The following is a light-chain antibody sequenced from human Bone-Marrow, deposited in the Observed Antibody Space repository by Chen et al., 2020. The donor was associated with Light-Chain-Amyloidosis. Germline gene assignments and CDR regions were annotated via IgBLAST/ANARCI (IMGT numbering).Light chain of an antibody. V-gene: IGKV3-11*01. J-gene: IGKJ1*01. CDR3: QERSNWPRRT. CDR1: QSVFNY. CDR2: DAS. Sequence: EVVLTQSPATLSLSPGERATLSCRASQSVFNYLAWYQQKPGQAPRLLIYDASNRATDIPARFSCGGSETDFTLSISSLEPEDFAVHYCQERSNWPRRTFGQGTRVELK.